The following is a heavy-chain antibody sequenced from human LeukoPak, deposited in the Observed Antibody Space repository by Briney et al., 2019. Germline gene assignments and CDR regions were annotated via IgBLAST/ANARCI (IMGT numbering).Heavy chain of an antibody. CDR2: ISGSGDSA. CDR3: AKDFSSGYYFFDY. J-gene: IGHJ4*02. Sequence: PGGSLRLSCAASGFTFSSYAMSWVRQAPGKGLEWVSGISGSGDSAYYADSVKGRFTISRDNSKNTLSLQMNSLRAEDTAVYFCAKDFSSGYYFFDYWGQGTLVPVSS. CDR1: GFTFSSYA. V-gene: IGHV3-23*01. D-gene: IGHD3-22*01.